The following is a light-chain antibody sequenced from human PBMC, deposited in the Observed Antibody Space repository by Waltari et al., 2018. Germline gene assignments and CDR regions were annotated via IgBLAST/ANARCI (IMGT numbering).Light chain of an antibody. J-gene: IGKJ1*01. V-gene: IGKV3-20*01. CDR2: HAS. Sequence: IVLTPSPGTMSLSPGERATLPFRASQSVGNSLAWYQPRPGQAPRLLLFHASIRATGIPDRFSGSGSGTDFSLTISRLEPEDFAVYYCQKYESLPATFGQGTTVEIK. CDR1: QSVGNS. CDR3: QKYESLPAT.